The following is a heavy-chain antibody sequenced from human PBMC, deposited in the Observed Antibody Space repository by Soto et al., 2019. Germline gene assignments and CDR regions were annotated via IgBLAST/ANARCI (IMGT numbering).Heavy chain of an antibody. V-gene: IGHV4-34*01. CDR3: AREGSWYSPFFWWFDP. CDR1: GGSFSGYY. D-gene: IGHD6-13*01. CDR2: INHSGST. Sequence: SETLSLTCAVYGGSFSGYYWSWIRQPPGKGLEWIGEINHSGSTNYNPSLKSRVTISVDTSKNQFSLKLGSVTAADTAVYYCAREGSWYSPFFWWFDPWGQGTLVTVSS. J-gene: IGHJ5*02.